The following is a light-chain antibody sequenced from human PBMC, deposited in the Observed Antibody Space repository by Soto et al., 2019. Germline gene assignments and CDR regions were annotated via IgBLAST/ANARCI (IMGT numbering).Light chain of an antibody. CDR3: GTWDTSLSVYV. V-gene: IGLV1-51*01. Sequence: TQPRSVRAAPGQKFTISCCGSSPNIGNNYVSWYQQLPGTAPKLLIYDNNKRPSGIPDRFSGSTYGTSATLGISGLQTGEEADYYCGTWDTSLSVYVFGTGTKVTVL. CDR1: SPNIGNNY. CDR2: DNN. J-gene: IGLJ1*01.